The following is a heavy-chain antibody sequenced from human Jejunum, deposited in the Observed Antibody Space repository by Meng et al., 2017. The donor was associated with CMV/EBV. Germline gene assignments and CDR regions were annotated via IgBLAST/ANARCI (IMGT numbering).Heavy chain of an antibody. CDR3: ARDGIRGVFFFDY. D-gene: IGHD1-14*01. CDR2: IDANSGGT. CDR1: GFTFTGHY. Sequence: QVALGQFGAEGKGPGASGKVSCKASGFTFTGHYMHWVRQAPGQGLEWMGWIDANSGGTNYAQKFQGRLTMTRDTSISTVYMELNRLRSDDTAVYFCARDGIRGVFFFDYWGQGTLVTVSS. V-gene: IGHV1-2*02. J-gene: IGHJ4*02.